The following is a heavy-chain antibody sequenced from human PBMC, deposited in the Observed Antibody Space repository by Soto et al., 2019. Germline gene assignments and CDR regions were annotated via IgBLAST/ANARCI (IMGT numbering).Heavy chain of an antibody. CDR1: GFTFSSYW. CDR3: ARGGALLWFGELSPRAELDY. J-gene: IGHJ4*02. CDR2: INSDGSST. V-gene: IGHV3-74*01. Sequence: EVQLVESGGGLVQPGGSLRLSCAASGFTFSSYWMHWVRQAPGKGLVWVSRINSDGSSTSYADSVKGRFTISRDNAKNTLYLQMNSLRAEDTAVYYCARGGALLWFGELSPRAELDYWGQGTLVTVSS. D-gene: IGHD3-10*01.